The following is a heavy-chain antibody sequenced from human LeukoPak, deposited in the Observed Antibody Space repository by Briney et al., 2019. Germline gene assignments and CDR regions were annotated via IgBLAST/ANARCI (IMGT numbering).Heavy chain of an antibody. J-gene: IGHJ6*03. Sequence: GGSLRLSCAASGFTFSSYAMHWVRQAPGKGLEWVAVISYDGSNKYYADSVKGRFTISRDNSKNSLYLQMNSLRAEDTAVYYCARFMDVWGKGTTVTVSS. CDR2: ISYDGSNK. CDR3: ARFMDV. V-gene: IGHV3-30-3*01. CDR1: GFTFSSYA.